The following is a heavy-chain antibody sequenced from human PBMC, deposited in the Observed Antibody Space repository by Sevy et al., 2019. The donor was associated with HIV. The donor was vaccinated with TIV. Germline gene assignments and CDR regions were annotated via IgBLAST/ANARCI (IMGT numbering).Heavy chain of an antibody. V-gene: IGHV3-48*03. J-gene: IGHJ4*02. Sequence: GGSLRLSCAASGFTFSSYEMNWVRRAPGKGLEWISYLSNSGTAMDYSDSVRGRFTISRDNARRSLYLQMNSLRAEDTAVYYCARGLPPSATTVPHFDCWGQGTLVTVSS. CDR3: ARGLPPSATTVPHFDC. CDR2: LSNSGTAM. D-gene: IGHD4-17*01. CDR1: GFTFSSYE.